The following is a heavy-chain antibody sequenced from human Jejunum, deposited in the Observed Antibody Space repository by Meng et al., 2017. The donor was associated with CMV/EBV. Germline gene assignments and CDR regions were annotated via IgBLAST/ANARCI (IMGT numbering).Heavy chain of an antibody. Sequence: QVVLVQSGAEVKKPGSSVQVACKTSGGSFSTYTFSWVRQAPGQGLEWMGGLIPVLNKAKSAPRFQDRVTFTADETTTTAYMELSSLTFEDTAVYFCARGRGNQPLFDFWGQGTLVTVAS. J-gene: IGHJ4*02. V-gene: IGHV1-69*10. CDR2: LIPVLNKA. CDR3: ARGRGNQPLFDF. CDR1: GGSFSTYT. D-gene: IGHD2/OR15-2a*01.